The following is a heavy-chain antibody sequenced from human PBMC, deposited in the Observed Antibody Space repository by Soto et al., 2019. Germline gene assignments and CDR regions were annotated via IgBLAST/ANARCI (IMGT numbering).Heavy chain of an antibody. D-gene: IGHD3-22*01. CDR1: GFTFSDYY. J-gene: IGHJ4*02. Sequence: QVQLVESGGGLVTPGGSLRLSCAASGFTFSDYYMGWVRQAPGKGLEWISFVDRTGSPLFYADSVKGRFTISRDNAKNSLYLQMNSLRAEDTAVYYCARGWGYDNNDYYYAYWGQGTLVIVSS. CDR3: ARGWGYDNNDYYYAY. V-gene: IGHV3-11*01. CDR2: VDRTGSPL.